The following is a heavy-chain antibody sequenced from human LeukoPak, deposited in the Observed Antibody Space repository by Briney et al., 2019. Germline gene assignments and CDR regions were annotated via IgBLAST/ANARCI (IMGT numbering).Heavy chain of an antibody. CDR3: ARVLYDSSGYYFFDY. CDR2: INWNGGST. Sequence: GGSLRLSCAASGFTFDDYGMSWVRQAPGKGLEWVSGINWNGGSTGYADSVKGRFTISRDNAKNSLYLQMNSLRAEDTALYHCARVLYDSSGYYFFDYWGQGTLVTVSS. D-gene: IGHD3-22*01. J-gene: IGHJ4*02. CDR1: GFTFDDYG. V-gene: IGHV3-20*01.